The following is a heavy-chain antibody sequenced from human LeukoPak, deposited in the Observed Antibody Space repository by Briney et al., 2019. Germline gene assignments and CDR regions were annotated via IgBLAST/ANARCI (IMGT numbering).Heavy chain of an antibody. CDR1: GYTFNGYH. CDR3: ARDPALYDGDVSCDY. D-gene: IGHD4-17*01. CDR2: INPTTGGT. Sequence: GSSVKVSCKASGYTFNGYHMHWVRQAPGQGLEWMGWINPTTGGTNYAHNFQGRVTMTMDTSISTAYMELSRLRSDDTAVYYCARDPALYDGDVSCDYWGQGTLVTVSS. J-gene: IGHJ4*02. V-gene: IGHV1-2*02.